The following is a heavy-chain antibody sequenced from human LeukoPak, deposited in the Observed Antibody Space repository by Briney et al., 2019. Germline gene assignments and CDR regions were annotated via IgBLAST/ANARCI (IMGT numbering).Heavy chain of an antibody. CDR2: IWYDGSNK. Sequence: PGGSLRLSCAASGFTFNSYGIHWVRQAPGKGLEWVAFIWYDGSNKYYADSVKGRFIISRDNSKNTLYLQMNSLRAEDTAVYYCARARTARGFDYWGQGTLVTVSS. V-gene: IGHV3-33*01. D-gene: IGHD2-21*02. CDR1: GFTFNSYG. CDR3: ARARTARGFDY. J-gene: IGHJ4*02.